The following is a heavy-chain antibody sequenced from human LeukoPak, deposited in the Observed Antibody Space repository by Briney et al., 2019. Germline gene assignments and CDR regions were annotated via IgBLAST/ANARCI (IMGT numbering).Heavy chain of an antibody. CDR1: GGSFSGYY. D-gene: IGHD4-11*01. V-gene: IGHV4-34*01. CDR3: ARGGLDSNYFDS. J-gene: IGHJ4*02. CDR2: INDSGST. Sequence: SETLSLTCAVYGGSFSGYYWTWIRQPPGKGLEWIGEINDSGSTKYMPSPKSRVTILVDPSKNQVSLKVNSVTAADTAVYYCARGGLDSNYFDSWGQGVLLTVSS.